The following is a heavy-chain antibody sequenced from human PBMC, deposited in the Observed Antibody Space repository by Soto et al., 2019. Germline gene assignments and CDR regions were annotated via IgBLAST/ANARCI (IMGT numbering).Heavy chain of an antibody. J-gene: IGHJ6*02. CDR1: GFTFSSYA. V-gene: IGHV3-23*01. CDR2: ISGSGGST. D-gene: IGHD3-10*01. Sequence: EVQLLESGGGLVQPGGSLRLSCAASGFTFSSYAMSWVRQAPGKGLEWVSAISGSGGSTYYADSVTGRFTISRDNPKNKAYLQIDSLGPEDTAVYYCAKVGVRGVPSYFSMDVWGQGTTVTVSS. CDR3: AKVGVRGVPSYFSMDV.